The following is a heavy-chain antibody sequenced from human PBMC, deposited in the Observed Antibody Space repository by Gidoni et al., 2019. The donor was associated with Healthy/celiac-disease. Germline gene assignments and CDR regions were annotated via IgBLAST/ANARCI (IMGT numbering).Heavy chain of an antibody. CDR3: TRDEDIVVVPEVDFDY. CDR2: IRSKAYGGTT. CDR1: GFTFGDYA. D-gene: IGHD2-2*01. Sequence: EVQLVESGGGLVQPGRSLRLSCTASGFTFGDYAMSWFRQAPGKGLGWVGFIRSKAYGGTTEYAASVKGRFTISRDDSKSIAYLQMNSLKTEDTAVYYCTRDEDIVVVPEVDFDYWGQGTLVTVSS. V-gene: IGHV3-49*03. J-gene: IGHJ4*02.